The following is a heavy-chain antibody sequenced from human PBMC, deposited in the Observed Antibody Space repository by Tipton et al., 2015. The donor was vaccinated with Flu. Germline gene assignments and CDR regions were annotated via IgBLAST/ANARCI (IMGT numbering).Heavy chain of an antibody. CDR3: ARGSGSGTYVIFDF. V-gene: IGHV4-4*07. D-gene: IGHD3-10*01. CDR1: GGSLSSFY. CDR2: IYTSGST. Sequence: LRLSCTVSGGSLSSFYWSWIRQPAGKGLEWIGHIYTSGSTKYNPSLKSRLSMSVDTSKNQFSLKLTSVTAADTAVYYCARGSGSGTYVIFDFWGQGTLVTVSS. J-gene: IGHJ4*02.